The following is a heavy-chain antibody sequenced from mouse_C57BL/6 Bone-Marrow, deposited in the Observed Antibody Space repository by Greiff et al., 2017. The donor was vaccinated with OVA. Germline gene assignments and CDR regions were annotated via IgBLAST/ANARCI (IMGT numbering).Heavy chain of an antibody. CDR3: ARGGLYDGYYYRYFDV. CDR2: INPNYGTT. CDR1: GYSFTDYN. J-gene: IGHJ1*03. V-gene: IGHV1-39*01. D-gene: IGHD2-3*01. Sequence: EVQLQQSGPELVKPGASVKISCKASGYSFTDYNMNWVKQSNGKSLEWIGVINPNYGTTSYNQKFKGKATLTVDQSSSTAYMQLNSLTSEDTAVYYCARGGLYDGYYYRYFDVWGTGTTVTVSS.